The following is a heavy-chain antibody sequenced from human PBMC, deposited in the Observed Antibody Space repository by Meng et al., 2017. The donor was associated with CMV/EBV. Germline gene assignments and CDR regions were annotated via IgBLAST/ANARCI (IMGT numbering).Heavy chain of an antibody. CDR3: AKANYPFSGGFDY. J-gene: IGHJ4*02. D-gene: IGHD3-10*01. CDR2: ISWNSGSI. V-gene: IGHV3-9*01. CDR1: GFTFDDYA. Sequence: LSLTCAASGFTFDDYAMHWVRQAPGKGLEWVSGISWNSGSIGYADSVKGRFTISRDNAKNSLYLQMNSLRAEDTALYYCAKANYPFSGGFDYWGQGTLVTVSS.